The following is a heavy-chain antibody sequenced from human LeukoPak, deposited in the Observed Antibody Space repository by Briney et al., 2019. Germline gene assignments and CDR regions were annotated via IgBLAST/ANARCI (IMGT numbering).Heavy chain of an antibody. J-gene: IGHJ4*02. Sequence: PGGSLRLSCAASGFTFSSYGMHWVRQAPGKGLEWVAFIRYDGSNKYYADSMKGRFTISRDNSKNTLYLQMNSLRAEDTAVYYCAKVGGYCSSTSCRRDYWGQGTLVTVSS. D-gene: IGHD2-2*01. CDR2: IRYDGSNK. CDR1: GFTFSSYG. V-gene: IGHV3-30*02. CDR3: AKVGGYCSSTSCRRDY.